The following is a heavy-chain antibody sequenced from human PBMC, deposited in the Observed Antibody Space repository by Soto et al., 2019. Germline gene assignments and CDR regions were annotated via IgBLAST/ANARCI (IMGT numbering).Heavy chain of an antibody. D-gene: IGHD6-19*01. V-gene: IGHV6-1*01. CDR1: GDSVSINSAA. Sequence: QVQLQQSGPGLVKPSQTLSLTCAISGDSVSINSAAWNWIRQSPSRGIEWLGRTYYRSKWYNDSAVSVKSRITINPDTSKNQFSLQLNAVAPEDTAVYYCARDLGIAVAGNVSYFDYWGQGTLVTVSS. J-gene: IGHJ4*02. CDR2: TYYRSKWYN. CDR3: ARDLGIAVAGNVSYFDY.